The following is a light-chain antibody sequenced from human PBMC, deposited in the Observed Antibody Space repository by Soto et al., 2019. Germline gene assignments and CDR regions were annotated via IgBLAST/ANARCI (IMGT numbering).Light chain of an antibody. CDR3: QQRSNGPPGGLT. V-gene: IGKV3-11*01. CDR1: QSVSSY. CDR2: DAS. Sequence: EIVLTQSPATLSLSPGERATLSCRASQSVSSYLAWYQQKPGQAPRLLIYDASNRATVIPARFSGSGSGTDFTLTISSLEPKDFAVYYCQQRSNGPPGGLTSGGGTKVDIK. J-gene: IGKJ4*01.